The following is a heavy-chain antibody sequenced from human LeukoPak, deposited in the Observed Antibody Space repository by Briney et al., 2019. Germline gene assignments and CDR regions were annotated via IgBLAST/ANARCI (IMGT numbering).Heavy chain of an antibody. Sequence: GGSLRLSCAASGFTVSSNYMSWVRQAPGKGLEWVSVIYSGGSTYYADSVKGRFTISRHNSKNTLYLQMNSLRVEDTAVYYCARDRRYGDYPTSKYYYYGMDVWGQGTTVTVSS. CDR3: ARDRRYGDYPTSKYYYYGMDV. CDR1: GFTVSSNY. V-gene: IGHV3-53*04. J-gene: IGHJ6*02. D-gene: IGHD4-17*01. CDR2: IYSGGST.